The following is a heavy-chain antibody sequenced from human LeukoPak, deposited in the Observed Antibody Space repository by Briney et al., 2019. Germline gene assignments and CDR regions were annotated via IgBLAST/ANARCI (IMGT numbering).Heavy chain of an antibody. CDR1: GHYW. D-gene: IGHD2-2*01. CDR2: INSDGSWT. J-gene: IGHJ4*02. V-gene: IGHV3-74*01. Sequence: GGSLRLSCAASGHYWMHWVRHAPGKGLVWVSHINSDGSWTSYADSVKGRFTISKYNAKNTVYLQMNNLRAEDTAVYYCVSFYETYWGRGTLVTVSS. CDR3: VSFYETY.